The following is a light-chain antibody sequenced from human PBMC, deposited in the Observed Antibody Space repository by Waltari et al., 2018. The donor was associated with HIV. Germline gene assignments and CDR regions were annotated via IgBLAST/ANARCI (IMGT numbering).Light chain of an antibody. CDR1: TSNIGTNY. CDR3: ETWENSLSAGV. CDR2: GND. J-gene: IGLJ3*02. V-gene: IGLV1-51*01. Sequence: QSVFTHPPSVSAAPGQKVTISCSGRTSNIGTNYVSWYQQLPGTAPKLLIYGNDKRPSWIPDRFSGSKSGTSATLDITGVQSGDGADYYCETWENSLSAGVFGGGTKLTVL.